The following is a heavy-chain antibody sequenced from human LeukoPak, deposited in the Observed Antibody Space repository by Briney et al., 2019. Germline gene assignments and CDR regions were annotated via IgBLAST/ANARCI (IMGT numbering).Heavy chain of an antibody. CDR1: GGSISSGGYS. CDR3: AREAVVVRAAAFDI. J-gene: IGHJ3*02. D-gene: IGHD3-22*01. CDR2: IYHSGST. V-gene: IGHV4-30-2*01. Sequence: PSETLSLTCAVSGGSISSGGYSWSWIRQPPGKGLEWIGYIYHSGSTYYNPSLKSRVTISVDRSKNQFSLKLSSVTAADTAVYYCAREAVVVRAAAFDIWGQGTMVTVSS.